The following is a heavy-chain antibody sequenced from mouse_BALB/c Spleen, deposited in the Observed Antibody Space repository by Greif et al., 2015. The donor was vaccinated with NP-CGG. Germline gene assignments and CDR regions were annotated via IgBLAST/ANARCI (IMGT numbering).Heavy chain of an antibody. CDR3: ARDWLRLAMDY. Sequence: VKLVESGPGLVAPSQSLSITCTVSGFSLTSYGVHWVRQPPGKGLEWLGVIWAGGSTNYNSALMSRLSISKDNSKSQVFLKMNSLQTDDTAMYYCARDWLRLAMDYWGQGTSVTVSS. CDR1: GFSLTSYG. D-gene: IGHD1-2*01. CDR2: IWAGGST. V-gene: IGHV2-9*02. J-gene: IGHJ4*01.